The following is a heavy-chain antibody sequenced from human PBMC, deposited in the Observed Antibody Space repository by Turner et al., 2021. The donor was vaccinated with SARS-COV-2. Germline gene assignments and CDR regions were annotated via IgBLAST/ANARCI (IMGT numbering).Heavy chain of an antibody. CDR3: ARLYHHDTSGVDF. J-gene: IGHJ4*02. Sequence: QVPLQESGPGLVKPSETLSLSCTVSGVSITSTNFFWGWIRQSPGKGLEWMGTFSYSGSTFYNPSFKGRVTMSAVPSKRQFFLRLTSVTAADTAVYYCARLYHHDTSGVDFWGQGTQVTVSS. D-gene: IGHD3-22*01. CDR1: GVSITSTNFF. V-gene: IGHV4-39*01. CDR2: FSYSGST.